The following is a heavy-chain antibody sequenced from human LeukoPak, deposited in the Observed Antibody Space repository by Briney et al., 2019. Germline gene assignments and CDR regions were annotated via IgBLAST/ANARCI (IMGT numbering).Heavy chain of an antibody. CDR3: AAGRVFDY. V-gene: IGHV3-66*01. Sequence: GGSLRLSCAVSGFTFSSYAMSWVRQAPGKGLEWVSVIYSGGSTHYGDSVKGRFTISRDNSKNTVYLQMNSVGVEDTAVYYCAAGRVFDYWGQGTLVTVSS. CDR1: GFTFSSYA. J-gene: IGHJ4*02. CDR2: IYSGGST.